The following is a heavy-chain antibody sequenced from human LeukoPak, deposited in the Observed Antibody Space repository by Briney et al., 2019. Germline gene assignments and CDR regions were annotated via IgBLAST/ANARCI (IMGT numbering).Heavy chain of an antibody. V-gene: IGHV7-4-1*02. J-gene: IGHJ4*02. CDR3: ARAYQRLGQLSLPDY. Sequence: ASVRVSCKASGYTFTSYGISWVRQAPGQGLEWMGWIRPSTGNPTYAQDFTGRFVFSLDTSVSTTYLQISSLKAEDTAVYYCARAYQRLGQLSLPDYWGQGTLVTVSS. D-gene: IGHD3-16*02. CDR2: IRPSTGNP. CDR1: GYTFTSYG.